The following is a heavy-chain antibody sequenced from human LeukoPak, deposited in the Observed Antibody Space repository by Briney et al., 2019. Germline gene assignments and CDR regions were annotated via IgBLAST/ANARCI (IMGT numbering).Heavy chain of an antibody. CDR3: ARELTVTPEGWFDP. CDR1: GGTFGSYA. CDR2: IIPIFGTA. Sequence: GASVKVSCKASGGTFGSYAISWVRQAPGQGLEWMGGIIPIFGTANYAQKFQGRVTITTDESTSTAYMELSSLRSEDTAVYYCARELTVTPEGWFDPWGQGTLVTVSS. D-gene: IGHD4-17*01. J-gene: IGHJ5*02. V-gene: IGHV1-69*05.